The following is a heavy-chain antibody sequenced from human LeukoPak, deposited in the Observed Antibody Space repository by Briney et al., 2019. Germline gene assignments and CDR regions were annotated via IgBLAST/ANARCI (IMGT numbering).Heavy chain of an antibody. CDR3: ARDVSNDDAFDI. Sequence: PGGSLRLSCAASGFTFSSYEMNWVRQAPGKGLEWVSYISSSGSTIYYADSVEGRFTISRDNAKNSLYLQMNSLRAEDTAVYYCARDVSNDDAFDIWGQGTMVTVSS. J-gene: IGHJ3*02. V-gene: IGHV3-48*03. D-gene: IGHD1-1*01. CDR2: ISSSGSTI. CDR1: GFTFSSYE.